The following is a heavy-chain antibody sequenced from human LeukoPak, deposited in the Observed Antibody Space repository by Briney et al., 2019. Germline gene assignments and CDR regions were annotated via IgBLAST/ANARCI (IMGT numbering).Heavy chain of an antibody. V-gene: IGHV3-30*03. CDR1: GFTFSSYG. Sequence: GGSLRLSCAASGFTFSSYGMHWVRQAPGKGLEWVAVISYDGSNKYYADSVKGRFTISRDNSKNTLYLQMNSLRGDDTAVYYCATSESLRLGELSPIDYWGQGTLVTVSS. CDR3: ATSESLRLGELSPIDY. J-gene: IGHJ4*02. D-gene: IGHD3-16*02. CDR2: ISYDGSNK.